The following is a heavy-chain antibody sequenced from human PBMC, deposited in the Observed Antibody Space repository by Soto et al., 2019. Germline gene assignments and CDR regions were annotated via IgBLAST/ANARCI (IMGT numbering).Heavy chain of an antibody. V-gene: IGHV1-69*12. CDR2: IIPIFGTA. J-gene: IGHJ4*02. D-gene: IGHD3-22*01. Sequence: QVQLVQSGAEVKKPGSSVKVSCKASGGTFSSYAISWVRQAPGQGLEWMGGIIPIFGTANYAQKFQGRVTITADESTSTAYMELSSLRSEDTAVYYCARHPLYDSSAGYPSGYFDYWGQGTLVTVSS. CDR1: GGTFSSYA. CDR3: ARHPLYDSSAGYPSGYFDY.